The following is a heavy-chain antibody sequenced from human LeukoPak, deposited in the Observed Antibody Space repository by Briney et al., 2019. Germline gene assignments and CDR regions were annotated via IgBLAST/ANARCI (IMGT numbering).Heavy chain of an antibody. Sequence: PSETLSLTCAVYGGSFSGYYWSWIRQPPGKGLEWIGEINHSGSTNYNPSLKSRVTISVDTSKNQFSLKLSSVTAADTAVYFCARAYSSSWYFNWFDPWGQGTLVTVSS. CDR2: INHSGST. J-gene: IGHJ5*02. V-gene: IGHV4-34*01. CDR1: GGSFSGYY. CDR3: ARAYSSSWYFNWFDP. D-gene: IGHD6-13*01.